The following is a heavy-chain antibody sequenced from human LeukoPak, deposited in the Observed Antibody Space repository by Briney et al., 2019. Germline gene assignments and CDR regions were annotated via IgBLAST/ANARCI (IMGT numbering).Heavy chain of an antibody. D-gene: IGHD3-10*01. V-gene: IGHV4-61*02. CDR2: IYTSGST. CDR1: GGSISSGSYY. CDR3: ARESVYYYGSGSYWVFDY. J-gene: IGHJ4*02. Sequence: SETLSLTCTVSGGSISSGSYYWSWIRQPAGKGLEWIGRIYTSGSTNYNPSLKSRVTISVDTSKNQFSLKLSSVTAADTAVYYCARESVYYYGSGSYWVFDYWGQGTLVTVSS.